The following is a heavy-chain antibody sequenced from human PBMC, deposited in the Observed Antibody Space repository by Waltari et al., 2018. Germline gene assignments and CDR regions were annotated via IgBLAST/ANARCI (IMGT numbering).Heavy chain of an antibody. CDR1: GFTFSSYS. J-gene: IGHJ6*03. Sequence: EVQLVESGGGLVQPGGSLRLSCAASGFTFSSYSMNWVRHAPGKGLEWVSYISSSSSTIYYADSVKGRFTISRDNAKNSLYLQMNSLRAEDTAVYYCARRAVTSSHYYYYMDVWGKGTTVTVSS. D-gene: IGHD4-17*01. CDR3: ARRAVTSSHYYYYMDV. V-gene: IGHV3-48*04. CDR2: ISSSSSTI.